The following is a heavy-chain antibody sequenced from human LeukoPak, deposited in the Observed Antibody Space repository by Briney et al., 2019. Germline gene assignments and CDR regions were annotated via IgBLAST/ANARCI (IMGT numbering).Heavy chain of an antibody. D-gene: IGHD1-26*01. CDR2: ISWNSGSI. Sequence: GRSLRLSCAASGFTFDDYAMHRVRQAPGKGLEWVSGISWNSGSIDYADSVKGRFTISRDNAKNSLYLQMNSLRAEDTALYYCAKDIGSVSYSPGDAFDIWGQGTMVTGSS. V-gene: IGHV3-9*01. CDR1: GFTFDDYA. CDR3: AKDIGSVSYSPGDAFDI. J-gene: IGHJ3*02.